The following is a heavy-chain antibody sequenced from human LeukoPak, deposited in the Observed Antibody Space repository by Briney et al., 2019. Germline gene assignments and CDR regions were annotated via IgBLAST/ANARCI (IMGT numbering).Heavy chain of an antibody. CDR3: AKVPYYYDSSGYFL. V-gene: IGHV3-15*01. Sequence: GGSLRLSCAASGFTFSNAWMSWVRQAPGKGLEWVGRIKSKTDGGTTDYAAPVKGRFTISRDDSKNTLYLQMNSLRAEDTAVYYCAKVPYYYDSSGYFLWGQGTLVTVSS. D-gene: IGHD3-22*01. CDR1: GFTFSNAW. J-gene: IGHJ4*02. CDR2: IKSKTDGGTT.